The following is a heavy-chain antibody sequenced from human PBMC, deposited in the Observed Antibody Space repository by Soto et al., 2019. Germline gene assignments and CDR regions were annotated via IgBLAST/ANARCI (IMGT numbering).Heavy chain of an antibody. J-gene: IGHJ4*02. CDR1: VFTFSSYW. CDR3: ARDLRDIVVVPAATAPAVTTAYYFDY. D-gene: IGHD2-2*01. V-gene: IGHV3-7*01. CDR2: IKQDGSEK. Sequence: PGGSLRLSCAASVFTFSSYWMSWVRQAPGKGLEWVANIKQDGSEKYYVDSVKGRFTISRDNAKNSLYLQMNSLRAEDTAVYYCARDLRDIVVVPAATAPAVTTAYYFDYWGQGTLVTVSS.